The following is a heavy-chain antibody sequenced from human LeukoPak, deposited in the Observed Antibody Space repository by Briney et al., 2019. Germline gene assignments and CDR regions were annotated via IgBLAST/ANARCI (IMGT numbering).Heavy chain of an antibody. J-gene: IGHJ4*02. D-gene: IGHD6-19*01. CDR1: GFTFSSYA. Sequence: GGSLRLSCAASGFTFSSYAMSWVRQAPGKGLEWVSAISGSGGSTYYADSVKGRFTISRDNSKNTLYLQMNSLRAEDTAVYYCAKGGDVYSSGRPYFDYWGQGTLVTVSS. V-gene: IGHV3-23*01. CDR3: AKGGDVYSSGRPYFDY. CDR2: ISGSGGST.